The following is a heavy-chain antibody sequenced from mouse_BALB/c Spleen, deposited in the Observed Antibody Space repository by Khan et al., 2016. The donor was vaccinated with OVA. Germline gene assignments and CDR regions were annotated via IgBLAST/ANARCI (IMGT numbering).Heavy chain of an antibody. CDR1: GYTFTTYW. Sequence: VELVESGAGLAKPGASVKMSCKASGYTFTTYWMHWVKQRPGQGLEWIGYINPTSGYTDYNEKFKDRATLSADKSSSTAYMQLSSLTSEDSAVYYCTRDRIDYWGQGTTLTVSS. CDR3: TRDRIDY. V-gene: IGHV1-7*01. J-gene: IGHJ2*01. CDR2: INPTSGYT.